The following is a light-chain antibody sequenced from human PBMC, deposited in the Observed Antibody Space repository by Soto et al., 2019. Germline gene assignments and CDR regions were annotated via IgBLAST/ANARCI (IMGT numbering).Light chain of an antibody. Sequence: VVMTQSPLSLPVTLGQPASISVRASQSLVYSDGNTSLNWFQQRPGQSPRRLIYKVSNRDSGVPDRFSASGSGTNVTLKVRRVEAEDVWVYYGMQGTNWPPDPFGQGTKLEIK. CDR1: QSLVYSDGNTS. CDR3: MQGTNWPPDP. V-gene: IGKV2-30*01. J-gene: IGKJ2*01. CDR2: KVS.